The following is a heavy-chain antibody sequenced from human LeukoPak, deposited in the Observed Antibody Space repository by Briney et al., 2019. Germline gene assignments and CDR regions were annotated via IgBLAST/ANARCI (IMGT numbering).Heavy chain of an antibody. Sequence: PGGPLRLSCAASGFTFSSYWMHWVRQAPGKGLVWVSRINSDGSSTSYADSVKGRFTISRDNAKNTLYLQMNSLRAEDTAVYYCARVRSSGWPYYYYYMDVWGKGTTVTVSS. CDR1: GFTFSSYW. V-gene: IGHV3-74*01. J-gene: IGHJ6*03. CDR3: ARVRSSGWPYYYYYMDV. CDR2: INSDGSST. D-gene: IGHD6-19*01.